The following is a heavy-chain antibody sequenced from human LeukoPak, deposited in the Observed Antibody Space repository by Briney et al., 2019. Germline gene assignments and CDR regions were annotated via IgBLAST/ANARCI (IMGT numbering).Heavy chain of an antibody. CDR3: AREVGTAMVNWFDP. J-gene: IGHJ5*02. V-gene: IGHV1-69*13. CDR1: GGTFSSYA. CDR2: IIPIFGTA. Sequence: ASVKVSCKASGGTFSSYAISWVRQAPGQGLEWMGGIIPIFGTANYAQKFQGRVTITADESTSTAYMELSSLRSEDTAVYYCAREVGTAMVNWFDPWGQGTLVTVSS. D-gene: IGHD5-18*01.